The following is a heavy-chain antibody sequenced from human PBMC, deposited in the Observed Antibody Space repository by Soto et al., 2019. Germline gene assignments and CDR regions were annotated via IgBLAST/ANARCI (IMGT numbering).Heavy chain of an antibody. V-gene: IGHV1-46*01. CDR1: GYTFTSYY. Sequence: ASLKVSCKASGYTFTSYYIHWVRQAPGQGLEWMGIINPSGGSTSYAQKFQGRVTMTRDTSTSTVYMELSSLRSEDTAVYYCARQTYYYDSGSYYRRDWFDPWGQGTLVTVSS. CDR2: INPSGGST. D-gene: IGHD3-10*01. J-gene: IGHJ5*02. CDR3: ARQTYYYDSGSYYRRDWFDP.